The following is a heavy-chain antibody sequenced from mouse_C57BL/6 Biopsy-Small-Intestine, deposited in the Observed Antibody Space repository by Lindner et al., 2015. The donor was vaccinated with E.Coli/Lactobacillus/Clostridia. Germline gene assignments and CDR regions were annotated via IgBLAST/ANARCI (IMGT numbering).Heavy chain of an antibody. D-gene: IGHD2-12*01. J-gene: IGHJ1*03. CDR1: GYTFTSYW. CDR2: INPSSGYT. CDR3: ARRNLRLGYFDV. Sequence: VQLQESGAELAKLGASVKLSCKASGYTFTSYWMHWVKRRPGQGLEWIGYINPSSGYTKYNQKFKDKATLTADKSSSTAYMQLSSLTYEDSAVYYCARRNLRLGYFDVWGTGTTVTVSS. V-gene: IGHV1-7*01.